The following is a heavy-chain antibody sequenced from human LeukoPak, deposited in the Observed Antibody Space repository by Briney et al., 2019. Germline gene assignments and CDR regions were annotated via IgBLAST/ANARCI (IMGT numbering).Heavy chain of an antibody. CDR2: IYHSGST. CDR3: ARDRGGIVVVPAAIRGAFDI. CDR1: GGSISSGGYY. J-gene: IGHJ3*02. Sequence: SQTLSLTCTVSGGSISSGGYYWSWIRQPPGKGLEWIGYIYHSGSTYYNPSLKSRVTISVDRSKNQFSLKLSSVTAADTAVYYCARDRGGIVVVPAAIRGAFDIWGQGTMVTVSS. V-gene: IGHV4-30-2*01. D-gene: IGHD2-2*02.